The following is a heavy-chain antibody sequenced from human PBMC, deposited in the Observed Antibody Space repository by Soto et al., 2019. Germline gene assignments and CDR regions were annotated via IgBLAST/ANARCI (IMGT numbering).Heavy chain of an antibody. Sequence: QVQLEQSGAEVKKPGSSVKVSCQTSGGTFNTYPISWMRQAPGQGLEWLGGILPVFRIVNYAQQLQDRLNLPAEEGTTSVCMELSRLTSEETAVYFCARPHLRGRHSEFRSAPTASIYHYGLGVWGQGTTVIVSS. CDR3: ARPHLRGRHSEFRSAPTASIYHYGLGV. V-gene: IGHV1-69*01. D-gene: IGHD3-3*01. CDR1: GGTFNTYP. CDR2: ILPVFRIV. J-gene: IGHJ6*02.